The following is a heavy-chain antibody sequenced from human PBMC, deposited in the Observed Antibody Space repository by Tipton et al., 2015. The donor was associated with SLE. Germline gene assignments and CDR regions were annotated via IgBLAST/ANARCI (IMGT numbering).Heavy chain of an antibody. V-gene: IGHV3-21*01. Sequence: SLRLSCAASGLTFSSYSMNWVRQAPGKGLEWVSSISSSSSYIYYTDSVKGRFTISRDNAKNSLYLQMNSLRAEDTAVYYCARDSLGSSSWYVYWGQGTLVTVSS. J-gene: IGHJ4*02. CDR3: ARDSLGSSSWYVY. CDR1: GLTFSSYS. CDR2: ISSSSSYI. D-gene: IGHD6-13*01.